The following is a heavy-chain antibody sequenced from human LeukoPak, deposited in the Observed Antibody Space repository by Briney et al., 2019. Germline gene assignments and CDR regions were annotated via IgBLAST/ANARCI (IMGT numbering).Heavy chain of an antibody. V-gene: IGHV4-34*01. CDR3: ARRGKTYCSSTSCYLTYYYYYMDV. D-gene: IGHD2-2*01. CDR2: INHSGST. Sequence: PSETLSLTCAVYGGSFSGYYWSWIRQPPGKGLEWIGEINHSGSTNYNPSLKSRVTISVDTSKNQFSLKLSSVTAADTAVYYCARRGKTYCSSTSCYLTYYYYYMDVWGKGTTVTISS. J-gene: IGHJ6*03. CDR1: GGSFSGYY.